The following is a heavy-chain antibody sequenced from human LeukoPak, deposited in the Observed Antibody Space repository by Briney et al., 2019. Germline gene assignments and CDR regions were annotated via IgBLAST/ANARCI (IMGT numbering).Heavy chain of an antibody. J-gene: IGHJ4*02. CDR3: ARDWAE. CDR2: IKHSGGT. V-gene: IGHV4-34*10. D-gene: IGHD3-9*01. CDR1: GGSFSGHY. Sequence: SETLSLTCAVYGGSFSGHYWSWIRQPPGKGLEWIGEIKHSGGTTYNPSLRSRVIMSRDTSKNQFSLKLNSVTAADTALYYCARDWAEWGQGTLVTVSS.